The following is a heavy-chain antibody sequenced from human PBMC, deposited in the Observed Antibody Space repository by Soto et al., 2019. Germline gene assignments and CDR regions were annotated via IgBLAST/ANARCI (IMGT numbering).Heavy chain of an antibody. CDR2: IDPSDSYT. CDR3: ARRWFSRSSPMWFDT. V-gene: IGHV5-10-1*01. D-gene: IGHD6-6*01. CDR1: GYSFTSYW. Sequence: GESLKISCKGSGYSFTSYWISWVRQMPGKGLEWMGRIDPSDSYTNYSPSFQGHVTISADKSISTAYLQWSSLKASDTTMYYCARRWFSRSSPMWFDTWGQGTLVTVSS. J-gene: IGHJ5*02.